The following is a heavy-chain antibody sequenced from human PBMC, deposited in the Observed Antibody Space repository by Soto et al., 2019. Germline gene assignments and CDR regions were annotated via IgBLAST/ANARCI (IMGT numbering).Heavy chain of an antibody. D-gene: IGHD3-22*01. J-gene: IGHJ4*02. CDR1: GYSFTSYW. Sequence: GESLKISCKGSGYSFTSYWIGWVRQMPGKGLEWMGIIYPGDSDTRYSPSFQGQVTISADKSISTAYLQWSSLEASDTAMYYCARHRPTYYYDSSGFDYWGQGTLVTVSS. CDR2: IYPGDSDT. V-gene: IGHV5-51*01. CDR3: ARHRPTYYYDSSGFDY.